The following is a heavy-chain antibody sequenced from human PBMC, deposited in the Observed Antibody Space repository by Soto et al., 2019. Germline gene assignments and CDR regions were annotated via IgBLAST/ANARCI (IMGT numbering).Heavy chain of an antibody. CDR3: EREVGSRIHY. D-gene: IGHD6-13*01. V-gene: IGHV1-8*01. Sequence: QVQLVQSGAEVKKPGPSVKVSCKASGYTFTSYDTNRVRDATGHGREWMGWMNPNSGNTGYAQKFQGRVTMTRNTSITPASMELSSLSSADTAVYYWEREVGSRIHYWSQGILVTVAA. CDR1: GYTFTSYD. CDR2: MNPNSGNT. J-gene: IGHJ4*02.